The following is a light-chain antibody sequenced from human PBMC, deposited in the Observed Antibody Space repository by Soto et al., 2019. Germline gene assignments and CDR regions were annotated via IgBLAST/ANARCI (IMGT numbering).Light chain of an antibody. Sequence: EIQMTQSPSALSASVGDRVTITCRASQSISSYLNWYQQKPGKAPKLLIYAASSLERGVPSRFSGSGSGTEFTLTITSLEPDDFATYYCQQYRSWAFGQGTKVDI. V-gene: IGKV1-39*01. CDR1: QSISSY. CDR3: QQYRSWA. CDR2: AAS. J-gene: IGKJ1*01.